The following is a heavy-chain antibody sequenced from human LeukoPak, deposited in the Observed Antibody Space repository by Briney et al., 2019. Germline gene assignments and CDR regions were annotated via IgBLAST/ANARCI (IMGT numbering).Heavy chain of an antibody. J-gene: IGHJ4*02. CDR1: GDSFSGTY. CDR2: IDHYGST. CDR3: ARRGGGNYPFYFDF. D-gene: IGHD1-26*01. Sequence: SDTLSLTCAVYGDSFSGTYWSWIRKSPGKGLEWIGEIDHYGSTNYNPSLKSRVAIAIYTPKNQFSLKLTSVTDADTALYYCARRGGGNYPFYFDFWGQGALVTVSS. V-gene: IGHV4-34*01.